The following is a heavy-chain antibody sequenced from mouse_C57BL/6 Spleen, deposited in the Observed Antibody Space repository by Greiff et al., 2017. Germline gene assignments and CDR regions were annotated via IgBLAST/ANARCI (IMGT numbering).Heavy chain of an antibody. D-gene: IGHD2-4*01. J-gene: IGHJ3*01. Sequence: QVQLKESGAELARPGASVKLSCKASGYTFTSYGISWVKQRTGQGLEWIGEIYPRSGNTYYNEKFKGKATLTADKSSSTAYMELRSLTSEDSAVYFCARSRDYGPSFAYWGQGTLVTVSA. CDR3: ARSRDYGPSFAY. V-gene: IGHV1-81*01. CDR1: GYTFTSYG. CDR2: IYPRSGNT.